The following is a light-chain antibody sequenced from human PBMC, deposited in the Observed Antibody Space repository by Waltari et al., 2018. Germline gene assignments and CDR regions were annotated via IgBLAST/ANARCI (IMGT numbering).Light chain of an antibody. CDR3: YSSTTRGTWV. CDR2: DVI. Sequence: SALTQPASVSGSPGQSITISSTGPSSDVGFHNYVPGYQHHPGKAPQRIIYDVIQWPSGVSNRFSGSKSGNTASLTISGLQAEDEADYYCYSSTTRGTWVFGGGTRLTVL. J-gene: IGLJ3*02. V-gene: IGLV2-14*03. CDR1: SSDVGFHNY.